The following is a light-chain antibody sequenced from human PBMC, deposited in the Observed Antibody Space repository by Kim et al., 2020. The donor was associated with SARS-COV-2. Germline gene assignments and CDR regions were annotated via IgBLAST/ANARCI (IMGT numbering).Light chain of an antibody. CDR1: NIGSKS. CDR3: QVWDSSSDQWV. CDR2: YDR. J-gene: IGLJ3*02. Sequence: SYELTQPPSVSVAPGKTARISCGGNNIGSKSVHWYQEKPGQAPVLVIYYDRDRPSGIPERFSGSNSGNTATLTISRVEAGDEADYYCQVWDSSSDQWVFGGGTKLTVL. V-gene: IGLV3-21*04.